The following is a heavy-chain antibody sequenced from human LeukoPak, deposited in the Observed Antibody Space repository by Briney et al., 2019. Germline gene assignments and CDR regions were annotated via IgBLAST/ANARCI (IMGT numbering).Heavy chain of an antibody. J-gene: IGHJ4*02. V-gene: IGHV3-9*01. CDR1: GFTFDDYA. D-gene: IGHD3-10*01. CDR3: ARDKPDYYGSGSYYLDY. CDR2: ISWNSGSI. Sequence: PGGSLRLSCAASGFTFDDYAMHWVRQAPGKGLERVSGISWNSGSIGYADSVKGRFTISRDNAKNSLYLQMNSLRAEDTAVYYCARDKPDYYGSGSYYLDYWGQGTLVTVSS.